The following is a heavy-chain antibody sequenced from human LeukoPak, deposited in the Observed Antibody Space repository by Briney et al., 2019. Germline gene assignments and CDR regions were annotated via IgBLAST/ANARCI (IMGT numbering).Heavy chain of an antibody. D-gene: IGHD3-10*01. V-gene: IGHV3-23*01. CDR2: ISGSGDTT. CDR3: AKDRASATYESFQY. Sequence: GGSLRLSCVASGFNFSNYAMSWVRQAPGKGLEWVSVISGSGDTTYSADSVKGRFTISRDNSKNTLYHQLDSLTAEDTAVYYCAKDRASATYESFQYWGQGTQVTVSA. CDR1: GFNFSNYA. J-gene: IGHJ1*01.